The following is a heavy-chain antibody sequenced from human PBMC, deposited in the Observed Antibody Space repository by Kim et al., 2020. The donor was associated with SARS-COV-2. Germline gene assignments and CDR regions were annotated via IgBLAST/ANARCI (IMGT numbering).Heavy chain of an antibody. CDR1: GFTFSSYG. CDR2: ISYDGSNK. V-gene: IGHV3-30*18. D-gene: IGHD6-13*01. J-gene: IGHJ3*02. Sequence: GGSLRLSCAASGFTFSSYGMHWVRQAPGKGLEWVAVISYDGSNKYYADSVKGRFTISRDNSKNTLYLQMNSLRAEDTAVYYCAKETYSSSPHGPFDIWG. CDR3: AKETYSSSPHGPFDI.